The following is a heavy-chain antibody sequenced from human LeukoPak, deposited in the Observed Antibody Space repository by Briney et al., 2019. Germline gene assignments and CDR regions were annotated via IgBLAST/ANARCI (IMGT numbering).Heavy chain of an antibody. D-gene: IGHD1-26*01. CDR1: GFTFSSYW. Sequence: QPGGSLRLSFAPSGFTFSSYWMSWVRQAPGKGLEWVAKIKQDGSEKYYVDSVKGRFTISRDNAKNSLYLQMNSLRAEDAAVYYCARLDSASSRGDAFHIWGQGTMVTVSS. J-gene: IGHJ3*02. CDR3: ARLDSASSRGDAFHI. V-gene: IGHV3-7*01. CDR2: IKQDGSEK.